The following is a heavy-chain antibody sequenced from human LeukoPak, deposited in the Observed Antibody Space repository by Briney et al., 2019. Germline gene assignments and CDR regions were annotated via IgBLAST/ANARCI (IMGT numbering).Heavy chain of an antibody. J-gene: IGHJ4*02. Sequence: PGRSLRLSCAASGFTFSSYGMPGVRQAPGKGLEWVAVISFDGSNKYYADSVKGRFTISRDNSKNTLYLQMNSLRAEDTAVYYCAKDRSVYSYGYFDYWGQGTLVTVSS. CDR2: ISFDGSNK. D-gene: IGHD5-18*01. CDR3: AKDRSVYSYGYFDY. V-gene: IGHV3-30*18. CDR1: GFTFSSYG.